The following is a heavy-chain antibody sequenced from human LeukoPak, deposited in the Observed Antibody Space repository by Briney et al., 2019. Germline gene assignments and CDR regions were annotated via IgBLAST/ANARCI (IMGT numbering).Heavy chain of an antibody. CDR2: FDPEDGET. D-gene: IGHD1-7*01. CDR3: ARDFNWNYNY. Sequence: GASVKVSCKVSGYTLTELSMHWVRQAPGKGLEWMGGFDPEDGETIYAQKFQGRVTMTRDTSISTAYMELSRLRSDDTAVYYCARDFNWNYNYWGQGTLVTVSS. CDR1: GYTLTELS. J-gene: IGHJ4*02. V-gene: IGHV1-24*01.